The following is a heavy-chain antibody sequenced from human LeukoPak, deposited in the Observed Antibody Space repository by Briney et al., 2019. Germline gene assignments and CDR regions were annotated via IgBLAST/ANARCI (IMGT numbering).Heavy chain of an antibody. D-gene: IGHD6-6*01. J-gene: IGHJ6*03. Sequence: ASVKVSCKASGYTFTSYGISWVRQAPGQGLEWMGWISAYNGNTNYAQKLQGRVTMTTDTSTSTAYMELRSLRSDDTAVYYCARDGPLSVAARPGLGLYYYYYYMDVWGKGTTVTVSS. CDR3: ARDGPLSVAARPGLGLYYYYYYMDV. V-gene: IGHV1-18*01. CDR1: GYTFTSYG. CDR2: ISAYNGNT.